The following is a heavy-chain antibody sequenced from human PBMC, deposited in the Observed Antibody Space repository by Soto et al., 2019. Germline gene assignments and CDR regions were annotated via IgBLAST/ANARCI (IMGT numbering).Heavy chain of an antibody. CDR3: ARDRSGSSDAFDI. J-gene: IGHJ3*02. V-gene: IGHV3-23*01. CDR1: EFNFPAYA. D-gene: IGHD6-6*01. Sequence: GGSLRLSCAASEFNFPAYAMNWVRQAPGKGLQWVSGLVGSGSDINYADSVRGRFTVSRDNSKNSLYLQMNSLRAEDSAVYYCARDRSGSSDAFDIWGQGTMVTVSS. CDR2: LVGSGSDI.